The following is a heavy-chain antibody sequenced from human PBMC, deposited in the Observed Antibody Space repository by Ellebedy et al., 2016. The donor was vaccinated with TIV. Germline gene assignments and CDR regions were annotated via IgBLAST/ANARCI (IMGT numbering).Heavy chain of an antibody. D-gene: IGHD3-9*01. CDR1: GFSFSSYA. CDR2: VDHGGGNT. V-gene: IGHV3-23*01. Sequence: GESLKISCAASGFSFSSYAMTWVRQAPGKGLEWVSSVDHGGGNTYYADSVEGRFTIARDNSKSVVYLQLDSLRAADPAIYYCARYFDWLSLMHYFDYWGQGTLVTVSS. CDR3: ARYFDWLSLMHYFDY. J-gene: IGHJ4*02.